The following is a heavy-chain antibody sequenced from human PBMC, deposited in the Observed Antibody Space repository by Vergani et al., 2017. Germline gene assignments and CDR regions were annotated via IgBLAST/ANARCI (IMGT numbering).Heavy chain of an antibody. Sequence: QVQLVESGGGVVQPGRSLRLSCAASGFTFSSYGMHWVRQAPGKGLEWVAVIWYDGSNKYYADSVKGRFTISRDNSKNTLYLQMNSLRSEDTAVYYCARDLPPDPSRYSSSWRRNWFDPWGQGTLVTVSS. CDR2: IWYDGSNK. V-gene: IGHV3-33*01. J-gene: IGHJ5*02. D-gene: IGHD6-13*01. CDR3: ARDLPPDPSRYSSSWRRNWFDP. CDR1: GFTFSSYG.